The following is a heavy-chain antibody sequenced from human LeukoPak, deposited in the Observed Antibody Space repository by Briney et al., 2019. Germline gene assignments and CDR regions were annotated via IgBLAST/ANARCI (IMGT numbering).Heavy chain of an antibody. CDR2: LSRSGINI. CDR3: AKGNGYNKRPFDY. J-gene: IGHJ4*02. CDR1: GFTFSSYE. Sequence: PGGSLRLSCAASGFTFSSYEMNWVRQAPGKGLEWVSYLSRSGINIYYADSVKGRFTISRDNAKNSLYLQMNSLRAEDTAVYYCAKGNGYNKRPFDYWGQGTLVTVSS. D-gene: IGHD5-24*01. V-gene: IGHV3-48*03.